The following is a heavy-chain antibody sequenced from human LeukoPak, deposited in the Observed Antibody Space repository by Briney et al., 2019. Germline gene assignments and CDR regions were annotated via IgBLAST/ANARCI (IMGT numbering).Heavy chain of an antibody. Sequence: ASVKVSCKASGYTFTSYGISWVRQAPGQGLEWMGWISAYNGNTNYAQEVQGRVSMTIDTSTSTAYLELRSLRSDDTAVYYCARGGGLVPGTWFDPWGQGTLVTVSS. CDR2: ISAYNGNT. J-gene: IGHJ5*02. D-gene: IGHD6-19*01. CDR3: ARGGGLVPGTWFDP. CDR1: GYTFTSYG. V-gene: IGHV1-18*01.